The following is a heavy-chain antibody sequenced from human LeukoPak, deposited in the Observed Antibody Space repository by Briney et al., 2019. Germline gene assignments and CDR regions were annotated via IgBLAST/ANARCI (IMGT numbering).Heavy chain of an antibody. D-gene: IGHD5-24*01. CDR1: GGSISSSSYY. CDR2: IYYSGST. V-gene: IGHV4-39*01. Sequence: SEALSLTCTVSGGSISSSSYYWGWIRQPPGKGLEWIGSIYYSGSTYYNPSLKSRVTISADTSKNQFSLQMTSMAAADTAIYFCARRPTALEAFDIWGHGTMVTVSS. CDR3: ARRPTALEAFDI. J-gene: IGHJ3*02.